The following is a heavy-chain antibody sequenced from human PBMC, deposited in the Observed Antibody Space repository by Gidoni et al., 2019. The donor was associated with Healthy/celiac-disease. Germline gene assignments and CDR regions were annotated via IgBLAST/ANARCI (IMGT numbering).Heavy chain of an antibody. CDR1: GGSIRSGGYY. J-gene: IGHJ4*02. CDR3: ARAPRYGDYSRSFDY. D-gene: IGHD4-17*01. Sequence: QVQLQESGPGLVKPSQTLSLTCTVSGGSIRSGGYYWSWIRQPPGKGLEWIGYIDYSGSTYYNPSLKSRVTISVDTSKNQFSRKLSSVTAADTAVYYCARAPRYGDYSRSFDYWGQGTLVTVSS. V-gene: IGHV4-31*03. CDR2: IDYSGST.